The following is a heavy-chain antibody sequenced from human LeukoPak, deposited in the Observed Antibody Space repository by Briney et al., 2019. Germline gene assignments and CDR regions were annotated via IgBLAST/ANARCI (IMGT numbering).Heavy chain of an antibody. CDR2: INTSGST. CDR1: GGSISSYH. J-gene: IGHJ4*02. D-gene: IGHD3-22*01. Sequence: SETLSLTCTVSGGSISSYHWSWIRQPAGKGLGWIGRINTSGSTNYNPSLKSRVTMSEDTSNNQFSLKLSSVTAADTAVYYCATVRYDGSGEYFDYWGQGTLVTVSS. CDR3: ATVRYDGSGEYFDY. V-gene: IGHV4-4*07.